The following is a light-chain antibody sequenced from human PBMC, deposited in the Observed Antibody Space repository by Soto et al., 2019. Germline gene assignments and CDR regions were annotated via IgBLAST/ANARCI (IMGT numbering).Light chain of an antibody. J-gene: IGKJ1*01. CDR1: QNVSSN. CDR2: DAS. V-gene: IGKV3-15*01. Sequence: EIVMTQSPATLSVSPGERATISCRASQNVSSNLAWYQQKVGQAPRVLIYDASTRATGIPGRFSGSGSGTESTLTISSLQSEDFAVYYCQQYNNWPETFGQGTKVDIK. CDR3: QQYNNWPET.